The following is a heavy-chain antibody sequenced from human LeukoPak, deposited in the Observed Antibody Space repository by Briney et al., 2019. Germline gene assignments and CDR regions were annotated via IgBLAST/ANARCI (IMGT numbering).Heavy chain of an antibody. CDR3: ARVSFYDTTHVDY. V-gene: IGHV4-31*01. Sequence: SETLSLTCTVSGGSINSAGLYWSRLRQHPGKGLEWIGYIYYSGITYYNPSLKSQVTISVDPSKSQYSLELTSVTAADTAVYYCARVSFYDTTHVDYWGQGTLVTVSS. CDR2: IYYSGIT. CDR1: GGSINSAGLY. J-gene: IGHJ4*02. D-gene: IGHD2/OR15-2a*01.